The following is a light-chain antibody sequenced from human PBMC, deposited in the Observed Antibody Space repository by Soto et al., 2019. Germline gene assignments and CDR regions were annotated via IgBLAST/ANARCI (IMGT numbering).Light chain of an antibody. CDR1: QSVSSN. V-gene: IGKV3-15*01. J-gene: IGKJ4*01. Sequence: QSPATLSVSPGERATLSCRASQSVSSNLAWYQQKPGQAPRLLIYGASTRATGIPARFSGGGSGTEFTLTISSLQSEDFAVYYCQQYNNWPLFGGGTKVDIK. CDR2: GAS. CDR3: QQYNNWPL.